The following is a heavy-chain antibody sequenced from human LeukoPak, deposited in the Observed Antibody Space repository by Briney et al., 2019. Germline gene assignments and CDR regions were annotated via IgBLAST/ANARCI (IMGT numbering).Heavy chain of an antibody. CDR1: GGSISSYH. CDR2: MYYSGRT. D-gene: IGHD4-17*01. V-gene: IGHV4-59*12. J-gene: IGHJ4*02. Sequence: SETLSLTCTVSGGSISSYHWSWIRQPPGKGLEWIGYMYYSGRTNYNPSLKSRVTISVDTSKNQFSLKLSSVTAADTAVYYCARGWTTWHPFDYWGQGTLVTVSS. CDR3: ARGWTTWHPFDY.